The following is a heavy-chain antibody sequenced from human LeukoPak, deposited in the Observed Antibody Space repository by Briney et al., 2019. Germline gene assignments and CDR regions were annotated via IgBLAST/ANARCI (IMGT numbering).Heavy chain of an antibody. V-gene: IGHV3-30-3*01. CDR3: ARDHGITGAY. D-gene: IGHD1-20*01. J-gene: IGHJ4*02. Sequence: GGSLRLSCAASGFTFSSYAMHWVRQAPGKGLEWVAVISYDGSNKYYADSVKGRFTISRDNSKNTLYLQMNSLRAEDTAVYYCARDHGITGAYWGQGTLVTVSS. CDR2: ISYDGSNK. CDR1: GFTFSSYA.